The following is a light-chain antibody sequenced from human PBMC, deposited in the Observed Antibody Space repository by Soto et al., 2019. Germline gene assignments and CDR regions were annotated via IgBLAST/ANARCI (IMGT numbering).Light chain of an antibody. CDR1: QTISSW. V-gene: IGKV1-5*03. Sequence: DIQMTQSPSTLSGSVGDRVTITCRASQTISSWLAWYQQKPGKAPKLLIYKASTLKSEVPSRFSGSGSGTKFTLTISSLQPDDFATYYCQHYNSYSEAFGQGTKVELK. J-gene: IGKJ1*01. CDR2: KAS. CDR3: QHYNSYSEA.